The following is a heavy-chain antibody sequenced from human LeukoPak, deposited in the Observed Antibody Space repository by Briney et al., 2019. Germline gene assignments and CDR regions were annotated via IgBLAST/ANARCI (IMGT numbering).Heavy chain of an antibody. V-gene: IGHV4-31*03. J-gene: IGHJ4*02. CDR3: ARDLVI. Sequence: SETLSLTCTVSSGSINIGDHYWSWIRQHPGKGLDWIGYIHSSGSTYYNPSLKSRLTISVDTSKTLFSLTLTSVTAADAAVYYCARDLVIWGPGTLVTVSS. CDR1: SGSINIGDHY. D-gene: IGHD2-2*01. CDR2: IHSSGST.